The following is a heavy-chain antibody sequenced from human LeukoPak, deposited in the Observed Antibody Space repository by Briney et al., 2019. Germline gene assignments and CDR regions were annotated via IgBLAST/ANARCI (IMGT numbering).Heavy chain of an antibody. V-gene: IGHV1-8*01. CDR3: ARGIEMSASP. Sequence: ASVRVSCKASGYTFVSHDINWVRQATGQGLEWMGRMNPNSGNTDYAQKFQGRVTMTRNPYISTAYMELSSLRSEDTAVYYCARGIEMSASPWGQGTLVTVSS. J-gene: IGHJ4*02. CDR2: MNPNSGNT. CDR1: GYTFVSHD. D-gene: IGHD5-24*01.